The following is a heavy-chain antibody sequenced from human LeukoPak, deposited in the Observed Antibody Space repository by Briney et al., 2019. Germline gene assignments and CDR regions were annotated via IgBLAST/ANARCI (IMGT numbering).Heavy chain of an antibody. CDR1: GDSVSSNSAT. Sequence: SQTLSLTCAISGDSVSSNSATWYWIRQSPSRGLEWLGRTYNRSEWYDDYAVSVKSRITINPDTSKNQFSLQLNSVTPEDTAVYYCTGASSGYHFSWGQGTLVTVSS. CDR3: TGASSGYHFS. CDR2: TYNRSEWYD. D-gene: IGHD3-22*01. J-gene: IGHJ5*02. V-gene: IGHV6-1*01.